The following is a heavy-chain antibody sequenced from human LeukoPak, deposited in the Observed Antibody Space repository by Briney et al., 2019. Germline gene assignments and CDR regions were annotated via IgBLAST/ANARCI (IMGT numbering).Heavy chain of an antibody. J-gene: IGHJ3*02. CDR3: ATNRGWASGDAFDI. Sequence: GGSLRLSCSASGFTFSSYAMHWVRQAPGKGLEYVSAISSNGGSTYYADSVKGRFTISRDNSKNTLYLQRGSLRAEDTAVYYCATNRGWASGDAFDIWGQGTMVTVSS. CDR2: ISSNGGST. V-gene: IGHV3-64D*09. D-gene: IGHD5-24*01. CDR1: GFTFSSYA.